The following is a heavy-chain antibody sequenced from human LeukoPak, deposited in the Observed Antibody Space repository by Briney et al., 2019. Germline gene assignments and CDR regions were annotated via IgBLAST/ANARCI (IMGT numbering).Heavy chain of an antibody. Sequence: GGSLRLSCAVSGFTFSSYEMNWVRQAPGKGLEWVSYISSSSSTIYYADSVKGRFTISRDNAKNSLYLQMNSLRDEDTAVYYCAKDSDYYHSSGYYYAYFQHWGQGTLVTVSS. CDR1: GFTFSSYE. J-gene: IGHJ1*01. CDR2: ISSSSSTI. CDR3: AKDSDYYHSSGYYYAYFQH. V-gene: IGHV3-48*02. D-gene: IGHD3-22*01.